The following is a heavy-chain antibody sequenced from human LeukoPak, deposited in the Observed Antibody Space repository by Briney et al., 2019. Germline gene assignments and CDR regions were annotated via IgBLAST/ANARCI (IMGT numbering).Heavy chain of an antibody. CDR1: GFTFSSYA. Sequence: GGSLRLSCAASGFTFSSYAMSWVRQAPGKGLEWVSAISGSGGSTYYADSVKGRFTISRDNSKNTLYLQMNSLRAEDTAVYYCAKHTAMLKLPRLGYFDYWGQGTLVTVSS. J-gene: IGHJ4*02. D-gene: IGHD5-18*01. CDR2: ISGSGGST. CDR3: AKHTAMLKLPRLGYFDY. V-gene: IGHV3-23*01.